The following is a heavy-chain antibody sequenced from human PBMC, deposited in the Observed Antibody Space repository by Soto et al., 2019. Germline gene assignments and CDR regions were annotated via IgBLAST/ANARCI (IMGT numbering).Heavy chain of an antibody. CDR3: ARRSSFYYYYYMDV. J-gene: IGHJ6*03. CDR2: MNPNSGNT. CDR1: GYTFTSYD. V-gene: IGHV1-8*01. D-gene: IGHD3-16*02. Sequence: QVQLVQSGAEVKKPGASVKVSCKASGYTFTSYDINWVRQATGQGLEWMGWMNPNSGNTGYAQKFQGRGTMTRNTSISTAYMELSSLRSEDTAVYYCARRSSFYYYYYMDVWGKGTTVTVSS.